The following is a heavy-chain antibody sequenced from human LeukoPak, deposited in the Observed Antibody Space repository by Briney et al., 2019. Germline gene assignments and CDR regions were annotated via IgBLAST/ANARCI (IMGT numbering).Heavy chain of an antibody. CDR2: IRHDEANS. Sequence: GGSLRLSCAVSGFNLNSYAMHWVRQAPGKGLEWVAVIRHDEANSFYAGSVQGRFTISRDTSKKLLYLQMNSLRVEDTAVYYCAKEYTPSSPLGELDSWGQGTLVTVSS. J-gene: IGHJ4*02. D-gene: IGHD6-6*01. CDR1: GFNLNSYA. CDR3: AKEYTPSSPLGELDS. V-gene: IGHV3-30*02.